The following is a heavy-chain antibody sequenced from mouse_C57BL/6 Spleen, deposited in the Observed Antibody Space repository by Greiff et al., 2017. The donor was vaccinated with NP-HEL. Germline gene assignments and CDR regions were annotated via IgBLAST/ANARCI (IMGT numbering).Heavy chain of an antibody. CDR3: TREGLVLRTFDY. Sequence: EVKLMESGEGLVKPGGSLKLSCAASGFTFSSYAMSWVRQTPEKRLEWVAYISSGGDYIYYADTVKGRFTISRDNARNTLYLQMSSLKSEDTAMYYCTREGLVLRTFDYWGQGTTLTVSS. V-gene: IGHV5-9-1*02. CDR1: GFTFSSYA. CDR2: ISSGGDYI. D-gene: IGHD1-1*01. J-gene: IGHJ2*01.